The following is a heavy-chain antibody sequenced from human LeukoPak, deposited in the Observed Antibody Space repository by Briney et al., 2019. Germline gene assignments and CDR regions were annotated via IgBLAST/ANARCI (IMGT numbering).Heavy chain of an antibody. D-gene: IGHD3-16*02. V-gene: IGHV3-23*01. Sequence: PGGSLRLSCAASGFTFTSYAMSWVRQAPGKGLEWVSAISDSCGSTYYADSVKGRFTISRDNSKNTLYLQMNSLRAEDTAVYYCAKGEKTRPFGGVIDYWGQGTLVTVSS. CDR3: AKGEKTRPFGGVIDY. CDR1: GFTFTSYA. J-gene: IGHJ4*02. CDR2: ISDSCGST.